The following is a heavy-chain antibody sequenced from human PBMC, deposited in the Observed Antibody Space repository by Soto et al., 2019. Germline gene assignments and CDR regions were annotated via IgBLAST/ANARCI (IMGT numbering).Heavy chain of an antibody. Sequence: AGGSLSLSCAASGFTFSNYAVTWVRQAPGKGLEWVSTISGSGGSTYYADSVKGRFTISRDNSKNTLYLQMNSLRAEDTAVYYCAKDQGSSWYEIDYWGQGTLVTVSS. D-gene: IGHD6-13*01. V-gene: IGHV3-23*01. J-gene: IGHJ4*02. CDR3: AKDQGSSWYEIDY. CDR1: GFTFSNYA. CDR2: ISGSGGST.